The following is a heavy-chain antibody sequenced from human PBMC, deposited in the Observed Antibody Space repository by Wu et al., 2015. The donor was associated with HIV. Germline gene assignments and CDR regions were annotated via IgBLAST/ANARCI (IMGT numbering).Heavy chain of an antibody. CDR3: ARDTIYSFGRFDY. V-gene: IGHV1-69*13. D-gene: IGHD5-18*01. J-gene: IGHJ4*02. CDR2: IIPIFDTA. Sequence: QVQLVQSGAEVKKPGASVKVSCKASGGTFSTYVINWVRQAPGQGLEWMGRIIPIFDTANYAQKFQGRVTITADESTNTAYMELSGLRSEDTAVYYCARDTIYSFGRFDYWGQGTLVTVSS. CDR1: GGTFSTYV.